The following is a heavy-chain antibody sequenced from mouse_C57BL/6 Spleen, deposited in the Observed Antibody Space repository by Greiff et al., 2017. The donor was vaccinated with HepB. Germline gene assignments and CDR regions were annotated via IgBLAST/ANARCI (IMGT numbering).Heavy chain of an antibody. Sequence: QVQLKESGAELAKPGASVKLSCKASGYTFTSYWMHWVNQRPGQGLEWIGYINPSSGYTKYNQKFKDKATLTADKSSSTAYMQLSSLTYEDSAVYYCASHDEWFAYWGQGTLVTVSA. CDR2: INPSSGYT. CDR3: ASHDEWFAY. CDR1: GYTFTSYW. D-gene: IGHD2-12*01. V-gene: IGHV1-7*01. J-gene: IGHJ3*01.